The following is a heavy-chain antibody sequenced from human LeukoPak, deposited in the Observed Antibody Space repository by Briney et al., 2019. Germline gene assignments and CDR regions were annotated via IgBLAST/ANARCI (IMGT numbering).Heavy chain of an antibody. D-gene: IGHD5-24*01. CDR2: IYTSGST. Sequence: SETLSLTCTVSGGSISSGSYYWSWIRQPAGKGLEWIGRIYTSGSTNYNPSLKSRVTISVDTSKNQFSLKLSSVTAADTAVYYCARSDGYVIDYWGQGTLVTVPS. CDR1: GGSISSGSYY. CDR3: ARSDGYVIDY. V-gene: IGHV4-61*02. J-gene: IGHJ4*02.